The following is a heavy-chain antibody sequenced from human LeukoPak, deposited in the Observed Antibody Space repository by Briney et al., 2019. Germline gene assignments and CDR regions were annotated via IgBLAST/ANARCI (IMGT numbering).Heavy chain of an antibody. J-gene: IGHJ4*02. CDR2: IIPIFGTA. CDR3: ALNGYDYVWGPIAPASD. Sequence: SVNVSCKASGGTFSSYAISWVRQAPGQGLEWMGGIIPIFGTANYAQKFQGRVTITADESTSTAYMELSSLRSEDTAVYYCALNGYDYVWGPIAPASDWGQGTLVTVSS. V-gene: IGHV1-69*13. CDR1: GGTFSSYA. D-gene: IGHD3-16*01.